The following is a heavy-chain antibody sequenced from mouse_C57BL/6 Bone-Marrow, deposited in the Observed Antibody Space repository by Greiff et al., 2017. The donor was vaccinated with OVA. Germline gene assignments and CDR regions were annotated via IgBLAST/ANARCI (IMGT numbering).Heavy chain of an antibody. CDR1: GYSITSGYY. J-gene: IGHJ1*03. CDR2: ISYDGSN. V-gene: IGHV3-6*01. CDR3: ARPSSLYYGSSFSYWYFDV. Sequence: EVKLMESGPGLVKPSQSLSLTCSVTGYSITSGYYWNWLRQFPGNKLEWMGYISYDGSNNYNPSLKNRISITRDTSKNQFFLKLNSVTTEDTATYYCARPSSLYYGSSFSYWYFDVWGTGTTVTVSS. D-gene: IGHD1-1*01.